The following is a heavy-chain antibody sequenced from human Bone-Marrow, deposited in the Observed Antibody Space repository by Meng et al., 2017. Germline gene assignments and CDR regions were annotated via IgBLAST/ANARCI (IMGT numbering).Heavy chain of an antibody. CDR2: IFDNART. J-gene: IGHJ2*01. CDR3: ARGGRVGGGWFFDL. CDR1: GGPISTNFYY. Sequence: GSLRLSCTVSGGPISTNFYYWGWIRQPPGKGLEWIGNIFDNARTYYNPSLNSRVTLSVDASKNQFSLKLSSVTAADTALYYCARGGRVGGGWFFDLWGRGTLVTVS. V-gene: IGHV4-39*07. D-gene: IGHD3-16*01.